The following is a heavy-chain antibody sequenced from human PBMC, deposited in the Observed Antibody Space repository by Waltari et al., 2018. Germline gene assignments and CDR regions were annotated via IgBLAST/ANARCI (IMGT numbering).Heavy chain of an antibody. CDR3: LRDSSGSHFDY. CDR1: GPTFTGYA. CDR2: INPKNGDT. Sequence: LVQSGAEVKKPGASVKVYCKASGPTFTGYAILWVRQAPGQGLEWMGRINPKNGDTHYAQNFQGRVALTTDTSTNTAFMELQRLRSDDTAVYYCLRDSSGSHFDYWGQGTLVTVSS. D-gene: IGHD3-22*01. J-gene: IGHJ4*02. V-gene: IGHV1-2*06.